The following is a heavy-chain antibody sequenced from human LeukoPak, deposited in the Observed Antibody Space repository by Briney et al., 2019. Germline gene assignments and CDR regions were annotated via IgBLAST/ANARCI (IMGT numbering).Heavy chain of an antibody. CDR1: GFTFSSYE. J-gene: IGHJ2*01. D-gene: IGHD2-15*01. CDR3: ARDPYCSGGSCQGGYWYFDL. Sequence: GGSLRLSCAASGFTFSSYEMNWVHKAPGKGLGWVSYISSSGSTIYYANSVKSRFTISRDNAKNSLYLQMNSLRAEDTAVYYCARDPYCSGGSCQGGYWYFDLWGRGTLVTVSS. CDR2: ISSSGSTI. V-gene: IGHV3-48*03.